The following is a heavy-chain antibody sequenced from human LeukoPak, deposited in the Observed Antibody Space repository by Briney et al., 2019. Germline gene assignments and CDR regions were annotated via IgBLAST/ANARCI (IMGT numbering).Heavy chain of an antibody. CDR1: GGSFSGYY. CDR2: INHSGST. D-gene: IGHD3-22*01. J-gene: IGHJ4*02. Sequence: PSETLSLTCAVYGGSFSGYYWSWIRQPPGKGLEWIGEINHSGSTNYNPSLKSRVTISVDTSKNQSSLKLSSVTAADTAVYYCARGRREYYYDSSGRRAYFDYWGQGTLVTVSS. CDR3: ARGRREYYYDSSGRRAYFDY. V-gene: IGHV4-34*01.